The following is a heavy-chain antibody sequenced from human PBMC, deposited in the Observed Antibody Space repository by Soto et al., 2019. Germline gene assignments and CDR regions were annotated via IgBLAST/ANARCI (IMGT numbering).Heavy chain of an antibody. CDR2: ISAYNGST. J-gene: IGHJ6*01. D-gene: IGHD6-13*01. Sequence: ASVKVSCKASVVTFSSYAISWVRQAPGQGLEWMGWISAYNGSTNYAQKPQGRFTMTTDTSTSTAYMELRRLRSDDSAVYYCAKDCSNTCYYYFYGMDVWGQGTTVTVSS. CDR3: AKDCSNTCYYYFYGMDV. CDR1: VVTFSSYA. V-gene: IGHV1-18*01.